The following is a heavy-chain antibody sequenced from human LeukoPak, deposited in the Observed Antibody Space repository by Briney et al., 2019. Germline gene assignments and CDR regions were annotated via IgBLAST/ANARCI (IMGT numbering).Heavy chain of an antibody. J-gene: IGHJ5*02. Sequence: SETLSLTCTVSGGSMSPYHWGWIRQPPGKGLEWTGYIYYSGSTNYNPSLKSRVTMSVDTSKNQFSLKLSSVTAADTAVYYCARGGIPAALVGWFDPWGQGTLVTVSS. CDR2: IYYSGST. D-gene: IGHD2-2*01. CDR1: GGSMSPYH. V-gene: IGHV4-59*12. CDR3: ARGGIPAALVGWFDP.